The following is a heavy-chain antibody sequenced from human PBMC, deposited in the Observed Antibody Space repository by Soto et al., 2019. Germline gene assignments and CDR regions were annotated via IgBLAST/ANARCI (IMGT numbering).Heavy chain of an antibody. Sequence: QVQLQESGPGLVKPSETLSLTCTVSGGSISSYYWSWIRQPPGKGLEWLGDIYYSGSTNYNPSLKSRVTIEVDTSKYQYSVKLSSVTATDRDVYSCARHLYSGYRGLFDYWSQGTLVTVSS. D-gene: IGHD5-12*01. J-gene: IGHJ4*02. CDR1: GGSISSYY. V-gene: IGHV4-59*08. CDR2: IYYSGST. CDR3: ARHLYSGYRGLFDY.